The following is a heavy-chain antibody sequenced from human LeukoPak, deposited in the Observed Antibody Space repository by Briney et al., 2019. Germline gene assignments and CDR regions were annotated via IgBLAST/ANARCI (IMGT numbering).Heavy chain of an antibody. CDR3: VYPGVRGKNPLGYFDY. J-gene: IGHJ4*02. D-gene: IGHD3-10*01. CDR1: GFTFSSYA. CDR2: ISGSSAST. V-gene: IGHV3-23*01. Sequence: PAGSLRLSCAASGFTFSSYAMIWLRQAPGKGLKWVSAISGSSASTYYADSVKGRFTIYRDNSKNNLYLQMNSLNDKDMAEYYCVYPGVRGKNPLGYFDYWGQGTLVTVSS.